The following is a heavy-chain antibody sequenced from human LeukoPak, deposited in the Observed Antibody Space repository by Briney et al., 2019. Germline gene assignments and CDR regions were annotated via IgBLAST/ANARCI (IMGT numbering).Heavy chain of an antibody. D-gene: IGHD3-10*01. V-gene: IGHV3-43*01. CDR1: GFTFDDYA. J-gene: IGHJ6*02. Sequence: GGSLRLSCAASGFTFDDYAMHWVRQAPGKGLEWVSLISWDGAVTYYADSVRGRFTISRDNTKDSLYLEMNSLTTEDTAFYYCAKVWGSGTVFYYGLDVWGHGTTVTVSS. CDR3: AKVWGSGTVFYYGLDV. CDR2: ISWDGAVT.